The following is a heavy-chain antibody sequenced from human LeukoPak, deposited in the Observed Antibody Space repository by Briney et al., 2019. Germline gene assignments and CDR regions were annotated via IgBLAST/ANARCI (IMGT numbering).Heavy chain of an antibody. Sequence: GGSLLLSCAASGFTFDDYAMHWVRQAPGPRLEWVSLISGDSGSTYYADSVKGRFTISRDNSKNYLYLQMNSLTTEDTALYYCANSLRPRYYMDVWGKGTTVTVSS. CDR3: ANSLRPRYYMDV. J-gene: IGHJ6*03. CDR1: GFTFDDYA. CDR2: ISGDSGST. V-gene: IGHV3-43*02.